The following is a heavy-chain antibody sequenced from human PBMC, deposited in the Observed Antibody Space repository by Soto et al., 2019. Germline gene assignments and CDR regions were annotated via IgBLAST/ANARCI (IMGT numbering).Heavy chain of an antibody. CDR1: SGSISSSNW. D-gene: IGHD3-3*01. J-gene: IGHJ6*03. Sequence: SETLSLTCAVSSGSISSSNWWSWVRQPPGKGLEWIGEIYHSGSTNYNPSLKSRVTISVDKSKNQFSLKLSSVTAADTAVYYCARVSSGPGRFLEWYYHYYMDFWGKGTTVTVSS. CDR3: ARVSSGPGRFLEWYYHYYMDF. V-gene: IGHV4-4*02. CDR2: IYHSGST.